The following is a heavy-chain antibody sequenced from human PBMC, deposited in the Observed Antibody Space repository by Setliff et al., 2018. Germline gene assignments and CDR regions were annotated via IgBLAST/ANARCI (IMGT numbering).Heavy chain of an antibody. Sequence: GGSLRLSCAASVSVFSRFDMSWVRQAPGKGLEWVSVFTHSGVTYYTPSAKGRFVISRDESKNTLYLQMNSLRAEDTAVYYCAKNRYESSGYNFHFWGQGTLVTVSS. V-gene: IGHV3-23*01. CDR1: VSVFSRFD. D-gene: IGHD3-22*01. CDR2: FTHSGVT. CDR3: AKNRYESSGYNFHF. J-gene: IGHJ4*02.